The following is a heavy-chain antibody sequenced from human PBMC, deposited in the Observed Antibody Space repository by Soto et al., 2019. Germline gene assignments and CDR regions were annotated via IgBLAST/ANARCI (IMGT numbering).Heavy chain of an antibody. Sequence: SGPNAGEPTPALTLTCSFSGFTLNTRAVGVGWIRQPPGKALEWLALINWNEDKRYSPSLKDRITNTKDTSKKHIVLTMTNSDPVDTATYYCANRHYLGGFEGWGQGTTVTVSS. CDR1: GFTLNTRAVG. V-gene: IGHV2-5*01. D-gene: IGHD2-15*01. J-gene: IGHJ3*01. CDR3: ANRHYLGGFEG. CDR2: INWNEDK.